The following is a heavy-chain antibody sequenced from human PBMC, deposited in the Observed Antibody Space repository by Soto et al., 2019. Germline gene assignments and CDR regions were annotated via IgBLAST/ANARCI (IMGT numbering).Heavy chain of an antibody. J-gene: IGHJ4*02. CDR3: ARVLSGYDPVLDY. Sequence: ASVKVSCKASGFSFTGYYIHWLRQAPGQGLEWMGWINAHSGGTEYAQKFQGRVTLTRDTSIATAYLTLTSLRAEDTAVYYCARVLSGYDPVLDYWGQGTLVTVSS. CDR2: INAHSGGT. V-gene: IGHV1-2*02. CDR1: GFSFTGYY. D-gene: IGHD5-12*01.